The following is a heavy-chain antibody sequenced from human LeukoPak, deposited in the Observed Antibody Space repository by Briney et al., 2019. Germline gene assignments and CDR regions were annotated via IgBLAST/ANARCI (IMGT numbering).Heavy chain of an antibody. D-gene: IGHD6-19*01. V-gene: IGHV3-30*03. CDR1: GFTFSSYA. Sequence: PGGSLRLSCAASGFTFSSYAMSWVRQAPGMGLEWVAVISYDGRTKYYRDSVTGRFTVSRDNSKNTLYVQMNSLRAEDTAVYYCARANGWYGNYFDYWGQGTLVTVSS. J-gene: IGHJ4*02. CDR2: ISYDGRTK. CDR3: ARANGWYGNYFDY.